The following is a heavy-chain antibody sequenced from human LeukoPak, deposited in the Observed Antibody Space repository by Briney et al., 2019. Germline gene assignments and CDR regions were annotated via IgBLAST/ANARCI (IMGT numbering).Heavy chain of an antibody. CDR1: GFTLRSHA. CDR2: FYCSGGST. D-gene: IGHD2-8*01. J-gene: IGHJ6*03. CDR3: AKDRCSNGIGCLYYYMDV. V-gene: IGHV3-23*01. Sequence: GGSLTLPCAASGFTLRSHAMRWVRQAPGKGLEWVCAFYCSGGSTYYADSVKGRFTISRDNSKNILYLQMNSLRAEDTAVYYCAKDRCSNGIGCLYYYMDVWGKGTTVTISS.